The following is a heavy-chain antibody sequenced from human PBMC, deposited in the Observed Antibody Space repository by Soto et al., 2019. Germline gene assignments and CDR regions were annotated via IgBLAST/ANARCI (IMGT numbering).Heavy chain of an antibody. V-gene: IGHV3-23*01. CDR3: AKMGLGTYYDFWSGSSMDV. J-gene: IGHJ6*03. D-gene: IGHD3-3*01. Sequence: GGSLRLSCAASGFTFSSYAMSWVRQAPGKGLEWVSAISGSGGSTYYADSVKGRFTISRDNSKNTLYLQMNSLGAEDTAVYYCAKMGLGTYYDFWSGSSMDVWGKGTTVTVSS. CDR1: GFTFSSYA. CDR2: ISGSGGST.